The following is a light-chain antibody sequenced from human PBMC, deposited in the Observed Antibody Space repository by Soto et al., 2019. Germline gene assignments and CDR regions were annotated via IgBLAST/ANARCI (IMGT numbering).Light chain of an antibody. J-gene: IGKJ1*01. CDR2: AAS. V-gene: IGKV1-27*01. Sequence: DIPMTQSPPSLSASVGDRVTITCRASQGISNYLAWYQQKPGELPKLVIYAASILQTGVPSRFSGSGSGTDFPLTISSLQPEDVATYFCQKYNSPPRTFGQGTKVELK. CDR1: QGISNY. CDR3: QKYNSPPRT.